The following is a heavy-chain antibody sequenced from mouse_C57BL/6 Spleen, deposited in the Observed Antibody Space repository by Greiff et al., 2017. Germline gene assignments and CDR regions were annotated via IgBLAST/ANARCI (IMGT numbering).Heavy chain of an antibody. CDR3: AGDGVAWFAY. V-gene: IGHV5-4*01. Sequence: EVKVVESGGGLVKPGGSLKLSCAASGFTFSSYAMSWVRQTPEKRLEWVATISDGGSYTYYPDNVKGRFTISRDNAKNNLYLKRSHLKSEDTAMYYCAGDGVAWFAYWGQGTLVTVSA. D-gene: IGHD1-1*02. CDR2: ISDGGSYT. J-gene: IGHJ3*01. CDR1: GFTFSSYA.